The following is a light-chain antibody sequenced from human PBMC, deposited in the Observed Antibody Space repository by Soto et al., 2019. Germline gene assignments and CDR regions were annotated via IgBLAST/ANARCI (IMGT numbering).Light chain of an antibody. CDR1: SSDVGSYNL. J-gene: IGLJ3*02. CDR3: CSYAGSNTWV. V-gene: IGLV2-23*01. Sequence: QSALTQPASVSGSPGQSITISCTGTSSDVGSYNLVSWYQQHPGKAPKLMIFEGSKRPSGVSNRFSGSKSGNTASLTISGLQAEDEADYCCCSYAGSNTWVFGGGTKLTVL. CDR2: EGS.